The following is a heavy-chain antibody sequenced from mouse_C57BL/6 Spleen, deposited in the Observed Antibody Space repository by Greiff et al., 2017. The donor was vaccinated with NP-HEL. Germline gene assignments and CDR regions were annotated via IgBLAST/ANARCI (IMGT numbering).Heavy chain of an antibody. D-gene: IGHD1-1*01. CDR1: GFTFSSYG. J-gene: IGHJ2*01. CDR2: ISSGGSYT. V-gene: IGHV5-6*01. Sequence: EVQLVESGGDLVKPGGSLKLSCAASGFTFSSYGMSWVRQTPDKRLEWVATISSGGSYTYYPDSVKGRFTISRDNAKNTLYLQMSSLKSEDTAMYYGGRHGYGSSYPYYFDYWGQGTTLTVSS. CDR3: GRHGYGSSYPYYFDY.